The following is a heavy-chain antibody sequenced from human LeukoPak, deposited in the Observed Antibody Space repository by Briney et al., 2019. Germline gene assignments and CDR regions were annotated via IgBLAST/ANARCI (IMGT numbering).Heavy chain of an antibody. D-gene: IGHD2-2*02. CDR2: IWYDGSQK. CDR1: GFTFRSYG. CDR3: ARGTALQDY. V-gene: IGHV3-33*01. J-gene: IGHJ4*02. Sequence: PGGSLRLSCATSGFTFRSYGIHWVRQAPGKGLEWVAVIWYDGSQKGYTDAVKGRFTVSRDNAQDTLYLQMNSLRAEDTAVYYCARGTALQDYWGQGTLVTVSS.